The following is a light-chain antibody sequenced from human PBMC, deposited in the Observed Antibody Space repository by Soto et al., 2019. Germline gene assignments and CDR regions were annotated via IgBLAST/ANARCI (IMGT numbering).Light chain of an antibody. CDR3: QKYDEWPLT. CDR1: QSVGRS. CDR2: DSS. Sequence: VLTQSPATLSVSPGEGATLSCRASQSVGRSLAWYQQKPGQTPRLIMFDSSTRATGIPAKFSGSGSGTEFTLTISSLRSEDFAIFYCQKYDEWPLTLGPGTKVDIK. V-gene: IGKV3-15*01. J-gene: IGKJ3*01.